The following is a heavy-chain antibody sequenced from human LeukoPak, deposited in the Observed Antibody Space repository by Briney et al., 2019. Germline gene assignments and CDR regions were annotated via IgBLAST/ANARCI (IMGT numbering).Heavy chain of an antibody. Sequence: GGSLRLSCAASGFTFSGYWMHWVRQAPGMGLVWVSRITGDGISTSYADSVKGRFTISRDNAKKTLYLQMISLRAEDTAVYYCARDTGWYFDLWGRGTLVTVSS. J-gene: IGHJ2*01. CDR1: GFTFSGYW. D-gene: IGHD4-17*01. CDR2: ITGDGIST. V-gene: IGHV3-74*01. CDR3: ARDTGWYFDL.